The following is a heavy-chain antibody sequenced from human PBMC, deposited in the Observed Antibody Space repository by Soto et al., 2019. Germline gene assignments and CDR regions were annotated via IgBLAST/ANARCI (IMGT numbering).Heavy chain of an antibody. Sequence: GGSLRLSCAASGFTFSSYAMHWVRQAPGKGLEWVAVISYDGSNKYYADSVKGRFTISRDNSKNTLYLQMNSLRAEDTAVYYCARDPRIYYDSSGYNGAAFDIWGQGTMVTVSS. V-gene: IGHV3-30-3*01. CDR2: ISYDGSNK. CDR3: ARDPRIYYDSSGYNGAAFDI. J-gene: IGHJ3*02. D-gene: IGHD3-22*01. CDR1: GFTFSSYA.